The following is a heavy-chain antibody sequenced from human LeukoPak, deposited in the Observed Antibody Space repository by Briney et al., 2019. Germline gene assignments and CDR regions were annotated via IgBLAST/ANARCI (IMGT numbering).Heavy chain of an antibody. Sequence: GGSLRLSCAASGFTFSSYAMSWVRQAPGKGLEWVSAISGSGGSTYYTDSVKGRFTISRDNSKNTLYLQMNSLRAEDTAVYYCAKDQYQWYYFDYWGQGTLVTVSS. CDR2: ISGSGGST. D-gene: IGHD2-2*01. J-gene: IGHJ4*02. CDR1: GFTFSSYA. CDR3: AKDQYQWYYFDY. V-gene: IGHV3-23*01.